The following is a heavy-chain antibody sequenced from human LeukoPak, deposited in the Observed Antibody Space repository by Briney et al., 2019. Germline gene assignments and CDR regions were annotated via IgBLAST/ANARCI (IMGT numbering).Heavy chain of an antibody. CDR1: GFTFSNYW. V-gene: IGHV3-74*01. CDR2: LNSDGSST. J-gene: IGHJ4*02. D-gene: IGHD3-10*01. CDR3: ASTYYYGSGSYPL. Sequence: GGSLRLSCAASGFTFSNYWMHWVRQAPGKGLVWVSRLNSDGSSTNYADSVKGRFTISRDNAKNTLYLQMNSLRDEDTAVYYCASTYYYGSGSYPLWGQGTLVTVSS.